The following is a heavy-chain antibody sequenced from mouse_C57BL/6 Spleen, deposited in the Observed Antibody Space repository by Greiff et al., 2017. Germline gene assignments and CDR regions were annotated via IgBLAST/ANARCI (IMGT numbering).Heavy chain of an antibody. D-gene: IGHD1-1*01. V-gene: IGHV1-52*01. CDR1: GYTFTSYW. CDR2: IDPSDSET. Sequence: HVQLQPPWAELVRPGSSVKLSCKASGYTFTSYWMHWVKQRPIQGLEWIGNIDPSDSETHYNQKFKDKATLTVDKSSSTAYMQLSSLTSEDSAVYYCARTDYYGSSPFDYWGQGTTLTVSS. CDR3: ARTDYYGSSPFDY. J-gene: IGHJ2*01.